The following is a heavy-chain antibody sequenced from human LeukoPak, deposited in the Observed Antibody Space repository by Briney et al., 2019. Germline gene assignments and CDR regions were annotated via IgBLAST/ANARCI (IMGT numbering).Heavy chain of an antibody. V-gene: IGHV3-23*01. D-gene: IGHD3-22*01. J-gene: IGHJ4*02. Sequence: GGSLRLSCAASGFTFSTYAMSWVRQAPGKGLEWVSAISGSGGRTYYADSVKGRFTISRDNSKNTLYLQMNSLRAEDTAVYYCAKEENYYDSSGYRHNAYWGQGTLVTVSS. CDR2: ISGSGGRT. CDR3: AKEENYYDSSGYRHNAY. CDR1: GFTFSTYA.